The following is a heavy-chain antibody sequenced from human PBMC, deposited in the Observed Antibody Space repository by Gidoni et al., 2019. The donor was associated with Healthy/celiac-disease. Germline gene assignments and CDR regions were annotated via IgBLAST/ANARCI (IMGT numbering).Heavy chain of an antibody. CDR1: GFPVSSTY. J-gene: IGHJ4*02. CDR2: IYSAGST. V-gene: IGHV3-53*01. Sequence: EVQLVESGGGLIEPGWSLRLCGAASGFPVSSTYMRGVRQAQGKGMELVSVIYSAGSTYYADSVKGRFTISRDNSTTTLYLQMLSLRAEATAVYYCARGLAVAGDFDYWGQGTLVTVSS. CDR3: ARGLAVAGDFDY. D-gene: IGHD6-19*01.